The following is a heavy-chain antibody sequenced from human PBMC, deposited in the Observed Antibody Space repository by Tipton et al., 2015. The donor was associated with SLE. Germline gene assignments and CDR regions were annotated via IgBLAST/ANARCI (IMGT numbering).Heavy chain of an antibody. Sequence: GSLRLSCAASGFTFSSYEMNWVRQAPGKGLEWVSYISSSGTTIYYADSVKGRFTISRDNAKNSLYLQMNSLRAEDTAVYYCARASTLTGTPLDSWGQGTLVTVSS. CDR3: ARASTLTGTPLDS. D-gene: IGHD1-7*01. J-gene: IGHJ5*01. CDR1: GFTFSSYE. V-gene: IGHV3-48*03. CDR2: ISSSGTTI.